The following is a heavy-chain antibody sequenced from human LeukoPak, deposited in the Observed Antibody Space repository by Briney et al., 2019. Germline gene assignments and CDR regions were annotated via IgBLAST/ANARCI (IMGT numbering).Heavy chain of an antibody. V-gene: IGHV4-61*02. CDR3: ARVSYQEGVDY. D-gene: IGHD2-2*01. CDR1: GGSINGGNYY. Sequence: SETLSLTCTVSGGSINGGNYYWTWLRQPAGKGLEWIGRISPSGSTNHNPSLTSRATISVDTSKNQFSLKLNFVTAADTAVYYCARVSYQEGVDYWGQGTLVTVSS. CDR2: ISPSGST. J-gene: IGHJ4*02.